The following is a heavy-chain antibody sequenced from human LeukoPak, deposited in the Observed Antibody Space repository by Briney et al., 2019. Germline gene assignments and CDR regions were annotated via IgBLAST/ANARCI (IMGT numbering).Heavy chain of an antibody. CDR1: GFTFSHYE. CDR2: ISPSGSTI. Sequence: QSGGSLRLSCAASGFTFSHYEMNWVRQAPGKGLEWVSYISPSGSTIYYADSVRGRFTISRDNARSSLFLQMNSLRAEDTAVYYCARGLPRHLRFLEWFPEIYYFDYWGQGTLVTVSS. J-gene: IGHJ4*02. D-gene: IGHD3-3*01. CDR3: ARGLPRHLRFLEWFPEIYYFDY. V-gene: IGHV3-48*03.